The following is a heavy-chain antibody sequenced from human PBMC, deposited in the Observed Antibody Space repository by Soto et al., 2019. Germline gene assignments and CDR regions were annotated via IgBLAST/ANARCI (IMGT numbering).Heavy chain of an antibody. J-gene: IGHJ6*02. CDR3: ARGIVVVPAAMMTGEYYYYYGMDV. Sequence: ASVKVSCKASGGTFSSYTISWVRQAPGQGLEWMGRIIPILGIANYAQKFQGRVTITADKSTSTAYMELSSLRSEDTAVYYCARGIVVVPAAMMTGEYYYYYGMDVWGQGTTVTVSS. V-gene: IGHV1-69*02. CDR2: IIPILGIA. D-gene: IGHD2-2*01. CDR1: GGTFSSYT.